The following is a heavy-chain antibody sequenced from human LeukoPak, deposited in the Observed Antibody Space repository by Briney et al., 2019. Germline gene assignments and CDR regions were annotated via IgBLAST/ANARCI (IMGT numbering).Heavy chain of an antibody. D-gene: IGHD6-13*01. Sequence: SETLSLTCAVYGGSFSGYYWSWIRQPPGKGLEWIGEINHSGSTNYNPSLKSRVTMSVDTSTNQFSLQLSSVTAADTAVYYCARAYPNRLKAAAGTSPYYFYYMDVWGKGTTVTVSS. J-gene: IGHJ6*03. CDR1: GGSFSGYY. CDR2: INHSGST. V-gene: IGHV4-34*01. CDR3: ARAYPNRLKAAAGTSPYYFYYMDV.